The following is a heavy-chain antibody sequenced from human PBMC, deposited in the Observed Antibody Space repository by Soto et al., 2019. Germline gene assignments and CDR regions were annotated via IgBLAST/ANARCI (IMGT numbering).Heavy chain of an antibody. Sequence: SQTLSLTCAVSGGSISSIDYSWSWIRQPPGKGLEWIGYIYHSGSTNYNPSLKSRVTISVDKSKNQFSLKLSSVTAADTAVYYCARSPDSSGYYPRRYYYGMDVWGQGTTVTVSS. CDR3: ARSPDSSGYYPRRYYYGMDV. J-gene: IGHJ6*02. CDR2: IYHSGST. D-gene: IGHD3-22*01. V-gene: IGHV4-30-2*01. CDR1: GGSISSIDYS.